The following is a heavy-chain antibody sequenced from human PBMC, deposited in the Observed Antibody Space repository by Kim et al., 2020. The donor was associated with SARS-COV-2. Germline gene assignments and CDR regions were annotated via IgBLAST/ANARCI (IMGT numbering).Heavy chain of an antibody. Sequence: SLRLSCAASGFTFGDYAMHWVRQAPGKGLEWVSGISWNSGSIGYADSVKGRFTISRDNAKNSLYLQMNSLRAEDTALYYCAKDIGEADTAMVVDYWGQGTLVTVSS. CDR3: AKDIGEADTAMVVDY. CDR2: ISWNSGSI. V-gene: IGHV3-9*01. CDR1: GFTFGDYA. J-gene: IGHJ4*02. D-gene: IGHD5-18*01.